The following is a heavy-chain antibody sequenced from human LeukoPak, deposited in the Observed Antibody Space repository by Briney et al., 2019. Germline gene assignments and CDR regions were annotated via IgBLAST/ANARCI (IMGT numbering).Heavy chain of an antibody. CDR1: GYTFTGYY. V-gene: IGHV1-2*02. CDR2: INPNSGGT. CDR3: ARAGYYYGSGSYYIFDY. D-gene: IGHD3-10*01. Sequence: ASVKVSCKASGYTFTGYYMHWVRQAPGQGLEWMGWINPNSGGTNYAQKFQGRVTMTRDTSISTAYMELSRLRSDDTAVYYCARAGYYYGSGSYYIFDYWGQGTLVTVSS. J-gene: IGHJ4*02.